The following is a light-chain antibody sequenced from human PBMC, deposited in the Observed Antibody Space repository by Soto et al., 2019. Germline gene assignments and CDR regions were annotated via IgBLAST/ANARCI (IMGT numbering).Light chain of an antibody. J-gene: IGKJ1*01. CDR1: QGISDY. V-gene: IGKV1-27*01. Sequence: DIQMTQSPSSLSASVGDRVTITCRASQGISDYLAWYQQKPGKVPKLLIYEASTLQSGVPSRFSGSGSGTDCSLTISSLQAEDVATYYRQKYNRTPRTFGQGTKVEIK. CDR3: QKYNRTPRT. CDR2: EAS.